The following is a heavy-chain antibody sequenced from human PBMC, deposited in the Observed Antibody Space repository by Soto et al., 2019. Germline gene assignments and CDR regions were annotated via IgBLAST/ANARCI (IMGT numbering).Heavy chain of an antibody. CDR3: ARSRYYYDSSGYYQSFDY. J-gene: IGHJ4*02. CDR1: GGTFSSYA. V-gene: IGHV1-69*01. CDR2: IIPIFGTA. Sequence: QVPLVQSGAEVKKPGSSVKVSCKASGGTFSSYAISWVRQAPGQGLEWMGGIIPIFGTANYAQKFQGRVTITADESTSTAYMELSSLRSEDTAVYYCARSRYYYDSSGYYQSFDYWGQGTLVTVSS. D-gene: IGHD3-22*01.